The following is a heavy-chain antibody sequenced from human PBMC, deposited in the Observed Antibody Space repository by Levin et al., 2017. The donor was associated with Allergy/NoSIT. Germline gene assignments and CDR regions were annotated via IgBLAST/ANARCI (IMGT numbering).Heavy chain of an antibody. J-gene: IGHJ4*02. V-gene: IGHV1-69*13. CDR3: ALGYCSSTSRWGRK. D-gene: IGHD2-2*01. CDR1: GGTFSSYA. Sequence: ASVKASCKASGGTFSSYAISWVRQAPGQGLEWMGGIIPIFGTANYAQKFQGRVTITADESTSTAYMELSSLRSEDTAVYYCALGYCSSTSRWGRKWGQGTLVTVSS. CDR2: IIPIFGTA.